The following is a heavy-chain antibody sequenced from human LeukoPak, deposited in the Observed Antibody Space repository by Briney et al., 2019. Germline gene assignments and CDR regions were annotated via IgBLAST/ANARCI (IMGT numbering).Heavy chain of an antibody. J-gene: IGHJ2*01. Sequence: GESLSISCNVSGYTFTRYWIGWVRQTPGRGLEWMGIIHPVDSDTTYRPSFEGHVTMSADRSTSTAFLQWGSLEPSDTAIYYCARLGDGDYYDSKDFDICGRGTLVIVSS. CDR3: ARLGDGDYYDSKDFDI. CDR1: GYTFTRYW. V-gene: IGHV5-51*01. D-gene: IGHD3-22*01. CDR2: IHPVDSDT.